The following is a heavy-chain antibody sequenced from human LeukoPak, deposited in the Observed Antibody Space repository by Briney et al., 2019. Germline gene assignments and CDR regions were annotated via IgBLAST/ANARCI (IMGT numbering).Heavy chain of an antibody. CDR2: MNPNSGNT. V-gene: IGHV1-8*02. D-gene: IGHD5-12*01. J-gene: IGHJ4*02. Sequence: ASVKVSCKASGYTFTGYYMHWVRQATGQGLEWMGWMNPNSGNTGYAQKFQGRVTMTTDTSTSTAYMELRSLRSDDTAVYYCARVDIVATTFDYWGQGTLVTVSS. CDR1: GYTFTGYY. CDR3: ARVDIVATTFDY.